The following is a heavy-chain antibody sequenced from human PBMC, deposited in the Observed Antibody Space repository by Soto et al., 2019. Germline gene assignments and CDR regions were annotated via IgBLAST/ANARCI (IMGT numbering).Heavy chain of an antibody. CDR3: AKDGWGGDYRLHGYYGMDV. CDR1: GFTFSSYG. J-gene: IGHJ6*02. D-gene: IGHD4-17*01. CDR2: ISYDGSNK. V-gene: IGHV3-30*18. Sequence: LRLSCAASGFTFSSYGMHWVRQAPGKGLEWVAVISYDGSNKYYADSVKGRFTISRDNSKDTLYLQMNSLRAEDTAVYYCAKDGWGGDYRLHGYYGMDVWGQGTTVTVSS.